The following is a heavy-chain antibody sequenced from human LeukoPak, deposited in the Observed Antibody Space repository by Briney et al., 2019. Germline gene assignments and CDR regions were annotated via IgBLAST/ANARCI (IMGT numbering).Heavy chain of an antibody. J-gene: IGHJ6*03. CDR3: AKLGEHPLHNYYVGV. CDR1: VFSFSSYA. CDR2: FLESSYST. Sequence: GGCLSLSWAPAVFSFSSYAMRWVRQARGGLMGCVSVFLESSYSTYYANSVKGRFTISRDNSNNTLYLQMNSLRAEDTAVYYCAKLGEHPLHNYYVGVWGKGTPVAVSS. V-gene: IGHV3-23*01. D-gene: IGHD3-16*01.